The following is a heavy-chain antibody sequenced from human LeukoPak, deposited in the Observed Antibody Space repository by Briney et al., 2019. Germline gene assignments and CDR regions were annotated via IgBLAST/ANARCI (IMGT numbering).Heavy chain of an antibody. Sequence: PGXSLRLSCAASGFSFSSYWISWVRQAPGKGREWVANIKEDGSEKYYVDSVKGRFTISRDNVKNSLYLQMNSLRAEDTAVYYCARDRGWLQFDYWGQGTLVTVSS. CDR3: ARDRGWLQFDY. CDR2: IKEDGSEK. D-gene: IGHD5-24*01. J-gene: IGHJ4*02. V-gene: IGHV3-7*01. CDR1: GFSFSSYW.